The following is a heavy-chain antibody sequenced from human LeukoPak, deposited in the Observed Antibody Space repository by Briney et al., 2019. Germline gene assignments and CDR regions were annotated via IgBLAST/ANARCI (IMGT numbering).Heavy chain of an antibody. CDR3: ARPNSGSYIALGFDY. V-gene: IGHV1-46*01. J-gene: IGHJ4*02. Sequence: GASVKVSCKASGYTFINYYIHWFRQAPGQGLEWMGIIYPSGGSTGYAQKFQGRVTMTRDTSTSTVYMELTSLSSEDTAVYYCARPNSGSYIALGFDYWGQGTLVTVSS. D-gene: IGHD1-26*01. CDR2: IYPSGGST. CDR1: GYTFINYY.